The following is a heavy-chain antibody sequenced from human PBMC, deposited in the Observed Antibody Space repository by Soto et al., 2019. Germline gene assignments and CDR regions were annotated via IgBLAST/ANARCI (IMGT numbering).Heavy chain of an antibody. Sequence: QVQLQESGPGLVKPSQTLSLTCTVSGVSISSGGHYWSWIRQHPGKGLEWIGYISYSGSTYYNPSLKSRVTISVDTSKNQFSLNLSSVTAADTAVYYCAKEARQGLVTIDYWGQGTLVTVSS. CDR1: GVSISSGGHY. CDR3: AKEARQGLVTIDY. CDR2: ISYSGST. V-gene: IGHV4-31*03. J-gene: IGHJ4*02. D-gene: IGHD6-19*01.